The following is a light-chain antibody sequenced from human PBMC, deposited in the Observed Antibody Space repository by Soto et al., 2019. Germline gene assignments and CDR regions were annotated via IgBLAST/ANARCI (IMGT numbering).Light chain of an antibody. V-gene: IGLV2-11*01. CDR2: DVT. Sequence: QSALSQPRSVSGSPGQSVTVCWTGRRRDVAVYSYVSWFQQHPGKAPELLIYDVTKRPSGVPGRFSGSKSGNTAALTISGLQAEDEAEYFCSSYAGSYTWIFGSGTKVTVL. CDR3: SSYAGSYTWI. J-gene: IGLJ1*01. CDR1: RRDVAVYSY.